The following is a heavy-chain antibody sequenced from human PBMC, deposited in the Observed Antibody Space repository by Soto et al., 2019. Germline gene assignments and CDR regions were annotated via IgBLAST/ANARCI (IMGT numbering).Heavy chain of an antibody. Sequence: PGGSLRLSCAASGFTVSSNYMSWVRQAPGKGLEWVSVIYSGGSTYYADSVKGRFTISRDNSKNTLYLQMNSLRAEDTAVYYCARDRSFKSRVYADTYYYYGMDVWGQGTTVTVSS. CDR2: IYSGGST. CDR3: ARDRSFKSRVYADTYYYYGMDV. J-gene: IGHJ6*02. CDR1: GFTVSSNY. D-gene: IGHD2-8*01. V-gene: IGHV3-53*01.